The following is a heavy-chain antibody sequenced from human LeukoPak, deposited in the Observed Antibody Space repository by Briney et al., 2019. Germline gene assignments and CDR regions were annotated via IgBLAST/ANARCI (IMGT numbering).Heavy chain of an antibody. CDR3: ARDCIGCHGFDH. D-gene: IGHD2-15*01. J-gene: IGHJ4*02. V-gene: IGHV1-18*01. CDR2: VSAYGDNT. Sequence: GASVKVSCKASGYTFTSYDISWVRQAPGQGLEWMGWVSAYGDNTNYVQKVQGRVTMTTDTSTSTAYMELRSLRSDDTAVYYCARDCIGCHGFDHWGQGTLVTVSS. CDR1: GYTFTSYD.